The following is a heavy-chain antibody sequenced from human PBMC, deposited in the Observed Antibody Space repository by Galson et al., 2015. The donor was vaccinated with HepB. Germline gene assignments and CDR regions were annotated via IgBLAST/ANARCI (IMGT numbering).Heavy chain of an antibody. J-gene: IGHJ4*02. CDR1: RFTFSTYW. V-gene: IGHV3-7*03. Sequence: SLRLSCAASRFTFSTYWMHWVRQAPGKGLGWVASIKPDGTVQVYVDSVKGRFTISRDNAKNSLSLQMNSLRVEDTAVYYCARDRDGGWSYDCWGQGTLVTVSS. CDR3: ARDRDGGWSYDC. D-gene: IGHD6-19*01. CDR2: IKPDGTVQ.